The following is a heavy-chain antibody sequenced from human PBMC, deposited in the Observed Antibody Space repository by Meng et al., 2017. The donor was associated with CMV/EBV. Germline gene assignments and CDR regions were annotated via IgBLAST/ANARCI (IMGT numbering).Heavy chain of an antibody. CDR3: ALIKRGIGY. D-gene: IGHD6-13*01. Sequence: SETLSLTCAVYGGSFSGYYWSWIRQPLGKGLEWIGEINHSGSTNYNPSLKSRVTISVDTSKNQFSLKLSSVTAADTAVYYCALIKRGIGYWGQGTLVTVSS. CDR1: GGSFSGYY. CDR2: INHSGST. J-gene: IGHJ4*02. V-gene: IGHV4-34*01.